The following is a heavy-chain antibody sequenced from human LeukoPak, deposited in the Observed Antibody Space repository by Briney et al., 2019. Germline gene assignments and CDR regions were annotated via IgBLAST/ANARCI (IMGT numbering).Heavy chain of an antibody. J-gene: IGHJ4*02. Sequence: SETLSLTCTVSGGSISSSSYYWGWIRQPPGKGLEWIGSIYYSGSTYYNPSLKSRVTISVDTSKNQFSLKLSSVTAADTAVYYCARLDVSDGGCFDYWGQGTLVTVSS. V-gene: IGHV4-39*01. CDR1: GGSISSSSYY. CDR3: ARLDVSDGGCFDY. D-gene: IGHD2-15*01. CDR2: IYYSGST.